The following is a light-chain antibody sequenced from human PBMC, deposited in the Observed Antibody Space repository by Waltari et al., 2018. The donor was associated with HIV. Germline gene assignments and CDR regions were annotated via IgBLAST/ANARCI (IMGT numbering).Light chain of an antibody. Sequence: QSALTQPPSASGSPGQSVTISCTGTSSDVGGYDYVSWYQQHPGKAPKLMIFEVTKRSSGVPDRFFGSKSGNTASLTVAGLQTEDEADYYCTSYTDSNTLIFGGGTKLTVL. CDR1: SSDVGGYDY. V-gene: IGLV2-8*01. J-gene: IGLJ2*01. CDR3: TSYTDSNTLI. CDR2: EVT.